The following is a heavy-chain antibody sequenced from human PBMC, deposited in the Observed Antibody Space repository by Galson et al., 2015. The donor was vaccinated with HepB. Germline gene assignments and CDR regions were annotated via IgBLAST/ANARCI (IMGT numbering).Heavy chain of an antibody. J-gene: IGHJ6*02. CDR2: IIPIFGTA. CDR1: GYTFTSYA. D-gene: IGHD6-13*01. CDR3: ARRPDSSSFYGMDV. V-gene: IGHV1-69*13. Sequence: SVKVSCKASGYTFTSYAISWVRQAPGQGLEWMGGIIPIFGTANYAQKFQGRVTITADESTSTAYMELSSLRSEDTAVYYCARRPDSSSFYGMDVWGQGTTVTVSS.